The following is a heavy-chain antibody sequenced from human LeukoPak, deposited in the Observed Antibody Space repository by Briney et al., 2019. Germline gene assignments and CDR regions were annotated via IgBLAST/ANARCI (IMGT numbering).Heavy chain of an antibody. V-gene: IGHV1-69*13. D-gene: IGHD2-2*01. Sequence: SVKVSCKXSGGTFSSYAISWVRQAPGQGLEWMGGISPIFGTANYAQKFQGRVTITADESTSTAYMELSSLRSEDTAVYYCARAGYCSSTSCYDAFDIWGQGTMVTVSS. CDR1: GGTFSSYA. J-gene: IGHJ3*02. CDR2: ISPIFGTA. CDR3: ARAGYCSSTSCYDAFDI.